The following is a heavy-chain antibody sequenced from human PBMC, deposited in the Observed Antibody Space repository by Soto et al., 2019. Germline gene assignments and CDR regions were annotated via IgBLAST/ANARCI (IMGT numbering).Heavy chain of an antibody. CDR2: TSSDGNNK. V-gene: IGHV3-30*18. D-gene: IGHD3-22*01. J-gene: IGHJ3*02. CDR1: GFTFNNYD. CDR3: AKVLSVIVADSFDI. Sequence: QVQLVESGGGVVQPGRSLRLSCAASGFTFNNYDMHWVRQSPGKGLEWVAVTSSDGNNKYYADSVKGRFTISRDNSKNTLYLQINSLRAEDTAVYYCAKVLSVIVADSFDIWGQGTMVTVSS.